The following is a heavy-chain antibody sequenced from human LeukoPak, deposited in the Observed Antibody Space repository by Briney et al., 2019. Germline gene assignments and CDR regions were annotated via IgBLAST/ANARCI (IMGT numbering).Heavy chain of an antibody. D-gene: IGHD2-21*02. Sequence: PGGSLRLSCAASGFTFSSYSMNWVRQAPGKGLEWVSSISSSSSYIYYADSVKGRFTISRDNAKNSLYLQMNSLRAEDTAVYYCARDLLTLAYCGGDCSPVLNWFDPWGQGTLVTVSS. J-gene: IGHJ5*02. V-gene: IGHV3-21*01. CDR2: ISSSSSYI. CDR3: ARDLLTLAYCGGDCSPVLNWFDP. CDR1: GFTFSSYS.